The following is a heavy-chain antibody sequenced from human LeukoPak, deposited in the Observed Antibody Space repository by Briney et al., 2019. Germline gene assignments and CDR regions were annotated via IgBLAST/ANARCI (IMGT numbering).Heavy chain of an antibody. CDR1: GYSISSGYY. J-gene: IGHJ6*03. D-gene: IGHD3-10*01. CDR2: IYHSGST. V-gene: IGHV4-38-2*02. CDR3: ARGYRSGSYYYYYYYMDV. Sequence: SETLSLTCTVSGYSISSGYYWGWIRQPPGKGREWIGSIYHSGSTYYNPSLKSRVTISVDTSKNQFSLKLSSVTAADTAVYYCARGYRSGSYYYYYYYMDVWGKGTTVTVSS.